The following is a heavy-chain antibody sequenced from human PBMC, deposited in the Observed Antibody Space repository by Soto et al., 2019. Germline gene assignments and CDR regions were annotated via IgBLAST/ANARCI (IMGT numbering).Heavy chain of an antibody. CDR1: EFIVISNY. D-gene: IGHD1-26*01. V-gene: IGHV3-53*01. Sequence: GGSLRLSCAASEFIVISNYMNCCRQAPGKGLECVSTIYGSGSTYYADSVKGRFTISRDNSKNTLYLQMNSLRAEDTAVYYCAGRVGVTNYGMDVWGQGTTVTVSS. J-gene: IGHJ6*02. CDR2: IYGSGST. CDR3: AGRVGVTNYGMDV.